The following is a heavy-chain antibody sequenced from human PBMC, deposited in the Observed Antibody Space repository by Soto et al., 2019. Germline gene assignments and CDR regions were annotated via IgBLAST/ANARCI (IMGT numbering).Heavy chain of an antibody. D-gene: IGHD3-10*01. CDR2: IYYSGST. J-gene: IGHJ5*02. Sequence: NPSETLSLTCTVSGGSISSSSYYWGWIRQPPGKGLEWIGSIYYSGSTYYNPSLKSRVTISVDTSKNQFSLKLSSVTAAGTAVYYCARHRGTRFGELTPRWFDPWGQGTLVTVSS. CDR1: GGSISSSSYY. V-gene: IGHV4-39*01. CDR3: ARHRGTRFGELTPRWFDP.